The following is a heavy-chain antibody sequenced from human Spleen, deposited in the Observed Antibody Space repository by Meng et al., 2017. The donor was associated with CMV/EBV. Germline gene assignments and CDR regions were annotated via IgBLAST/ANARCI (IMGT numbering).Heavy chain of an antibody. CDR3: ARVTEQQLADY. Sequence: SETLSLTCTVSGYSISSGYYWGWIRQPPGKGLEWIGSIYHSGSTYYTPSLKSRVTISVDTSKNQFSLKLSSVTAADTAVYYCARVTEQQLADYWGQGTLVTVSS. CDR2: IYHSGST. J-gene: IGHJ4*02. CDR1: GYSISSGYY. D-gene: IGHD6-13*01. V-gene: IGHV4-38-2*02.